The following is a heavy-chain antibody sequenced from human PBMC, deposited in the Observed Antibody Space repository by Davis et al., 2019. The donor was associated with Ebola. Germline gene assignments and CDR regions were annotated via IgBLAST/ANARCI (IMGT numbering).Heavy chain of an antibody. V-gene: IGHV4-59*01. CDR3: ARSFLRSGWYY. J-gene: IGHJ4*02. CDR1: GGSISSYY. D-gene: IGHD6-19*01. CDR2: IYYSGST. Sequence: SETLSLTCTVSGGSISSYYWSWIRQPPGKGLEWIGYIYYSGSTNYNPSLKSRVTISVDTSKNQFSLKLSSVTAADTAVYYCARSFLRSGWYYWGQGTLVTVSS.